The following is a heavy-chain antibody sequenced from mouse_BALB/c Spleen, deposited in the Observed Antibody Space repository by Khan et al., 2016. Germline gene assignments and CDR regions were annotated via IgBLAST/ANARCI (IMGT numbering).Heavy chain of an antibody. CDR3: ANGVQSRYFYALDY. CDR1: GFSLTDYG. Sequence: QVQLKQSGPGLVAPSQSLSITCTVSGFSLTDYGVSWIRQPPGKGLEWLGIIWGNGNTYYNSALKSRLTISNDISKRQVFLKMNSLQTHDTAIYXCANGVQSRYFYALDYWGQGTSVTVSS. CDR2: IWGNGNT. J-gene: IGHJ4*01. V-gene: IGHV2-6-5*01. D-gene: IGHD2-14*01.